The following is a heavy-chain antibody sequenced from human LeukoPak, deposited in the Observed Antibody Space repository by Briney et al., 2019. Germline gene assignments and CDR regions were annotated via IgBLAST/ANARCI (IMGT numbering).Heavy chain of an antibody. CDR2: INPSGGST. V-gene: IGHV1-46*01. D-gene: IGHD2-21*02. J-gene: IGHJ4*02. CDR1: GYTFTSYY. CDR3: ARSEHIVVVTAILSFGY. Sequence: EASVTVSCKASGYTFTSYYMHWVRQAPGQGLEWMGIINPSGGSTSYAQKFQGRVTMTRDTSTSTVYMELSSLRSEDTAVYYCARSEHIVVVTAILSFGYWGQGTLVTVSS.